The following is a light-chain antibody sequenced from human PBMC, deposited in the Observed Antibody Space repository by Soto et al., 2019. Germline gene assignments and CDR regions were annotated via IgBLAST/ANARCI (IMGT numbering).Light chain of an antibody. CDR2: DVT. V-gene: IGLV2-14*01. CDR3: SSFTTDIPYV. CDR1: SSDVGGYNS. Sequence: QSVLTQPASVSGSPGQSITISCTGTSSDVGGYNSVSWYRQDPGKAPKLMIYDVTNRPSGVSNRFSGSKSGNTASLTISGLQAENEANYYCSSFTTDIPYVFGPGTQLTVL. J-gene: IGLJ7*01.